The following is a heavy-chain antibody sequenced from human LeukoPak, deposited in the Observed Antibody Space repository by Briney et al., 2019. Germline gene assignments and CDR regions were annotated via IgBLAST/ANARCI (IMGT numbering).Heavy chain of an antibody. CDR2: IYYNGDA. J-gene: IGHJ3*02. CDR1: GGSIDNNDYY. V-gene: IGHV4-39*07. CDR3: ARDLAYCGGDCPGAFDI. D-gene: IGHD2-21*02. Sequence: SETLSLTCTVSGGSIDNNDYYWGWIRQPPGRGLEWIGSIYYNGDAYYNPSLRSRVTISVDTSKNQFSLKLSSVTAADTALYYCARDLAYCGGDCPGAFDIWGQGTMVTVSS.